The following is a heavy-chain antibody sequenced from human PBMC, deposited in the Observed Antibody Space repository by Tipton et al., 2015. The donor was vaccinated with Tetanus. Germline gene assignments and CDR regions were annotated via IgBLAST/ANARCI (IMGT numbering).Heavy chain of an antibody. Sequence: TLSLTCAVSGGSINSGSSSWSWIRQPPGKGLEWIGYVYFSGSTKYNPSHASRVTISVDTSNNQISLNLNSVTAADTAVYYCVRHSGWFNFYRGIDVWGQGTTVTVSS. CDR3: VRHSGWFNFYRGIDV. J-gene: IGHJ6*02. CDR1: GGSINSGSSS. CDR2: VYFSGST. V-gene: IGHV4-61*01. D-gene: IGHD6-13*01.